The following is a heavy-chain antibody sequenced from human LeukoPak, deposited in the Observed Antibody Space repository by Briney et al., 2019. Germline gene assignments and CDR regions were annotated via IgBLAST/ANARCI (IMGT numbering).Heavy chain of an antibody. CDR1: GFTFSYYA. D-gene: IGHD6-19*01. CDR2: ISSNGGST. J-gene: IGHJ3*02. CDR3: ARGGQWLTDAFDI. Sequence: GGSLRLSCAASGFTFSYYAMHWVRQAPGKGLDYVSAISSNGGSTYYVNSVKGRFTISRDNSKNTLYLKMGSLRAEDMAVYYCARGGQWLTDAFDIWGQGTMVTVSS. V-gene: IGHV3-64*01.